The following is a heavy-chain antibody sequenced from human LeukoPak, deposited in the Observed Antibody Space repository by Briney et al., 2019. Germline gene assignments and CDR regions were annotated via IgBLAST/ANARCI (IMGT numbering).Heavy chain of an antibody. CDR2: INHSGST. J-gene: IGHJ6*02. CDR3: ARGRRSWITPAYGMDV. D-gene: IGHD5-12*01. V-gene: IGHV4-34*01. CDR1: GGSFSGYH. Sequence: SETLSLTCAVYGGSFSGYHWSWIRQPPGKGLEWMGEINHSGSTNYNPSLKSRVTISVDTSKNQFSLKLSSVTAADTAVYYCARGRRSWITPAYGMDVWGQGTTVTVSS.